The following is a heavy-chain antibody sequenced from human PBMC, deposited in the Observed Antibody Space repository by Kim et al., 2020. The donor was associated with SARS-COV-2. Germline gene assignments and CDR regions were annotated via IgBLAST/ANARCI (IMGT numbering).Heavy chain of an antibody. Sequence: LSLTCAASGFTFSNYWMGWVRQAPGKGLEWVANIKEDGSDKFYVDSAKGRFTISRDNAKNSVYLQMNSLRAEDTAVYSCARDTYRFFDLWGRGTLVT. J-gene: IGHJ2*01. V-gene: IGHV3-7*01. CDR1: GFTFSNYW. D-gene: IGHD5-12*01. CDR3: ARDTYRFFDL. CDR2: IKEDGSDK.